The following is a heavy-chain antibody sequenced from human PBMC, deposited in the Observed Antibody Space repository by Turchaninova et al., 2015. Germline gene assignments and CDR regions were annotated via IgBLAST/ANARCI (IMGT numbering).Heavy chain of an antibody. J-gene: IGHJ6*03. CDR2: MDSNSGNT. CDR3: ARREYYDFWSGYSSYYYYMDG. V-gene: IGHV1-8*01. D-gene: IGHD3-3*01. CDR1: GYTFTSYD. Sequence: QVQLVQSGAEVKKPGASVKVSCKASGYTFTSYDINWVRLATGQGLGWLGWMDSNSGNTGYAQKLQDRGTITRNTHISTAYMVLSSLRAEDTAVYYCARREYYDFWSGYSSYYYYMDGWGKGTTVTVSS.